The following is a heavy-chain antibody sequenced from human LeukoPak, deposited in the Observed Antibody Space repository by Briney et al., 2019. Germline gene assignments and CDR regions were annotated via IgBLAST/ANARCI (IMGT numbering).Heavy chain of an antibody. CDR1: GFTFSSYA. Sequence: QSGGSLRLSCAASGFTFSSYAMHWVRQAPGKGLEWVAVISYDGSNKYYADSVKGRFTISRDNSKNTLYLQMNSLRAEDTAVYYCARPRGAVPAAGAFDYWGQGTLVTVSS. D-gene: IGHD2-2*01. V-gene: IGHV3-30-3*01. J-gene: IGHJ4*02. CDR2: ISYDGSNK. CDR3: ARPRGAVPAAGAFDY.